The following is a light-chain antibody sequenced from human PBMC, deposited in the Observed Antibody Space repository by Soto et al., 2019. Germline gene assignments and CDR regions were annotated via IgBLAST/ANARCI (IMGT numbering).Light chain of an antibody. V-gene: IGKV3-15*01. CDR3: QQYNTWPFT. Sequence: EILMTQYPATLSVSPGERATLSCRSSQSFSSNLAWYQQKPGQAPMVLFYGSSTRSTGIPARFSGSGYGTEFTRTISSLQSEDFAVFFCQQYNTWPFTFGPGTKVDIK. CDR2: GSS. J-gene: IGKJ3*01. CDR1: QSFSSN.